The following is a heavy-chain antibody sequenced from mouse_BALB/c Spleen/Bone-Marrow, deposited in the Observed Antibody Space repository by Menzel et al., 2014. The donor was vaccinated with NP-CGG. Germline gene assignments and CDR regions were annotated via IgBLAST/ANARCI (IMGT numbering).Heavy chain of an antibody. CDR1: GFSLSNYG. Sequence: QVQLQQSGPGLVAPSRSLSITCTVSGFSLSNYGVHWVRQPPGKGLEWLGVIWAGGSTNYNSALMSRLSINKDNSKSQVFLKMNSLQPDDTAMYYCARYYGSSDSWFAYWGQGTLVTVSA. D-gene: IGHD1-1*01. CDR3: ARYYGSSDSWFAY. CDR2: IWAGGST. V-gene: IGHV2-9*02. J-gene: IGHJ3*01.